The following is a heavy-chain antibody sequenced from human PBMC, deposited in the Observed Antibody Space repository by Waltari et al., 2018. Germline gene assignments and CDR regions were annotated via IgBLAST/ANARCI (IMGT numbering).Heavy chain of an antibody. Sequence: EVQLVESGGGLVKPGGSLRLSCAASGFTFSNAWMSWVRQAPGKGLEWVGRIKSKTDGWTTDYAAPVKGRFTISRDDSKNTLYLQMNSLKTEDTAVYYCTTGDFWSGYYSGYWGQGTLVTVSS. CDR3: TTGDFWSGYYSGY. J-gene: IGHJ4*02. CDR2: IKSKTDGWTT. V-gene: IGHV3-15*01. CDR1: GFTFSNAW. D-gene: IGHD3-3*01.